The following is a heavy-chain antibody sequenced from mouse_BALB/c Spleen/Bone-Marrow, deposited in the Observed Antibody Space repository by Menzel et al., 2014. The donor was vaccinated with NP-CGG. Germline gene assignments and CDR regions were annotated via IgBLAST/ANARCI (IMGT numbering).Heavy chain of an antibody. CDR2: IRNKAYGYTT. V-gene: IGHV7-3*02. J-gene: IGHJ4*01. CDR1: GFTFTDYY. Sequence: EVNVVESGGGLVQPGGSLRLSCTTSGFTFTDYYMSWVRQPPGKALEWLAFIRNKAYGYTTEYSASVGGRFTISRDNSQSILYLQMNTLRAEDSATYYCARFPMDYWGQGTSVTVSS. CDR3: ARFPMDY.